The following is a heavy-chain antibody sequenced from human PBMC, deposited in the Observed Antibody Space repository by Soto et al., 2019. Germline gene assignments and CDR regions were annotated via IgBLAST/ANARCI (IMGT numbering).Heavy chain of an antibody. CDR1: GGTFSSYA. CDR2: IIPIFGTA. D-gene: IGHD2-2*01. V-gene: IGHV1-69*13. Sequence: GASVKVSCKASGGTFSSYAISWVRQAPGQGLEWMGGIIPIFGTANYAQKFQGRVTITADESTSTAYMELSSLRSEDTAVYYCARSRSFRSWFDPWGQGTLVTVSS. J-gene: IGHJ5*02. CDR3: ARSRSFRSWFDP.